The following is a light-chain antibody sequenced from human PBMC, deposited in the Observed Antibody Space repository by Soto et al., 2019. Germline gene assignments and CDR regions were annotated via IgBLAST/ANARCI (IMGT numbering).Light chain of an antibody. CDR1: QTISSY. CDR2: AAS. Sequence: DIQMTQSPSSLSASVGDRVTLACRASQTISSYLNWYQQKPGKAPDFLIYAASSLRSGVPSKFSGSGSGTDFTLTISSLQPEDSATYYCQQSYSSPSFGQGTRLEIK. V-gene: IGKV1-39*01. CDR3: QQSYSSPS. J-gene: IGKJ5*01.